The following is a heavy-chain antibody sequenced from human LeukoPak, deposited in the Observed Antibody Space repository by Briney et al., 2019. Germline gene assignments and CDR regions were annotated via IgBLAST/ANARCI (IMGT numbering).Heavy chain of an antibody. CDR3: ARDPYSSTWSYGMDV. CDR1: GFTFSNYW. CDR2: IKQDGSEE. J-gene: IGHJ6*02. V-gene: IGHV3-7*05. D-gene: IGHD6-6*01. Sequence: GGSLRLSCAASGFTFSNYWMSWVRQAPGKGLKWVANIKQDGSEEVYVDSLKGRFTISRDNAKNSLFLQMNTLRAEDTAVYYCARDPYSSTWSYGMDVWGQGTTVTVSS.